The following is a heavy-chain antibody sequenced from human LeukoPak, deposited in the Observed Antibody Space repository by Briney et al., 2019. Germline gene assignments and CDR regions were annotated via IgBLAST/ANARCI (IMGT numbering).Heavy chain of an antibody. Sequence: VASVKVSCKASGYTFTSYDINWGRHATGQGLEWMGCMNPNSGNSSYEQKFKGSVTMTRNTSISTAYMELSSLRSEDTAVYYCAITPPRITMVRGGYGMDVWGQGTTVTVSS. D-gene: IGHD3-10*01. CDR2: MNPNSGNS. CDR1: GYTFTSYD. CDR3: AITPPRITMVRGGYGMDV. V-gene: IGHV1-8*01. J-gene: IGHJ6*02.